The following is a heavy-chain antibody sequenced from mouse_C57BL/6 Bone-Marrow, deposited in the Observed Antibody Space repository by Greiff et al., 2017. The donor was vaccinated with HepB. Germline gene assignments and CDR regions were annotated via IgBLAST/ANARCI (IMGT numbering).Heavy chain of an antibody. Sequence: EVQLQQSGAELVRPGASVKLSCTASGFNIKDDYMHWVKQRPEQGLEWIGWIDPENGDTEYASKFQGKATITADTSSNTAYLQLSRLTSEDTAVYYCTTNVGVFFDYWGQGTTLTVSA. J-gene: IGHJ2*01. V-gene: IGHV14-4*01. CDR2: IDPENGDT. CDR1: GFNIKDDY. CDR3: TTNVGVFFDY.